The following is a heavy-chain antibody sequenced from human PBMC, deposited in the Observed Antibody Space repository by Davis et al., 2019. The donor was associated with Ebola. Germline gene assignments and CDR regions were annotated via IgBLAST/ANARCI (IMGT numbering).Heavy chain of an antibody. V-gene: IGHV1-8*01. J-gene: IGHJ2*01. Sequence: ASVTVSCKASGYTFTSYDINWVRQATGQGLEWMGWMNPNSGNTGYAQKFQGRVTMTRNTSISTAYMELSSLRSEDTDVYYCARASIVWYFDLWGRGTLVTVSS. CDR3: ARASIVWYFDL. D-gene: IGHD2-15*01. CDR2: MNPNSGNT. CDR1: GYTFTSYD.